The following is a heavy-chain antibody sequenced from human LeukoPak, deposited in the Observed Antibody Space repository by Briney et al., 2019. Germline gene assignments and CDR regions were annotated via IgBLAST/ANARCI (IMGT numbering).Heavy chain of an antibody. V-gene: IGHV1-69*13. J-gene: IGHJ6*03. Sequence: SVKVSCKASGYTFTSDDINWVRQAPGQGLEWIGDIIPIFDTANYAQKFQGRVTITADESATTSYMELSSLRSEDTAVYYCARDATVRGPYGGHHFYSYMDVWGKGTTVTISS. CDR2: IIPIFDTA. CDR1: GYTFTSDD. D-gene: IGHD3-10*01. CDR3: ARDATVRGPYGGHHFYSYMDV.